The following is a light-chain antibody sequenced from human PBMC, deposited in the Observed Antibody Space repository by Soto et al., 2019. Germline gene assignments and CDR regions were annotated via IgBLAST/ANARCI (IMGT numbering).Light chain of an antibody. Sequence: DIEMTQSPATLSVSPGESATISCRASQSVSSNLTWHRQKPGQAPRVLINVASTRATGISARFSGSGSGTEFTLTISSLQSEDFAIYYCQQYHNWPITFGQGTRLEIK. J-gene: IGKJ5*01. CDR3: QQYHNWPIT. V-gene: IGKV3-15*01. CDR2: VAS. CDR1: QSVSSN.